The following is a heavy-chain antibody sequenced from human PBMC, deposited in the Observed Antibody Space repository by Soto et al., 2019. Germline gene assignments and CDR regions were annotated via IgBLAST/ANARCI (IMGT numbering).Heavy chain of an antibody. D-gene: IGHD1-1*01. J-gene: IGHJ6*03. V-gene: IGHV6-1*01. Sequence: PSQILSLTCAISGDTVSSNSAAWNWIRQTPTRGLEWLGRTYYRSRWYIDYAVSVKSRITISPDTSKNQFSLQLNSVTPEDTAVYYCARGLKPQLDPTGHYYFMDVWGKGTTVTVSS. CDR3: ARGLKPQLDPTGHYYFMDV. CDR1: GDTVSSNSAA. CDR2: TYYRSRWYI.